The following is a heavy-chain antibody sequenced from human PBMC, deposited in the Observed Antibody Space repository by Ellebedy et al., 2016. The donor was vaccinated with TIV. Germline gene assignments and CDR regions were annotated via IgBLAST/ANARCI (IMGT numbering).Heavy chain of an antibody. Sequence: PGGSLRLSCTASGFTFGDYAVTWVRQAPGKGLEWVANIKQDGSEKDYVDSVKGRFTISRDNAKNSLYLQMNSLRAEDTAVYYCRIVASDFDYWGQGALVSVSS. J-gene: IGHJ4*02. V-gene: IGHV3-7*03. CDR1: GFTFGDYA. D-gene: IGHD5-12*01. CDR2: IKQDGSEK. CDR3: RIVASDFDY.